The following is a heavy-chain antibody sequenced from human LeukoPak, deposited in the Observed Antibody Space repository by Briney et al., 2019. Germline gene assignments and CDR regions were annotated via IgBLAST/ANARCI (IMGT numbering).Heavy chain of an antibody. CDR3: ARATVTTFPWFDP. D-gene: IGHD4-11*01. CDR2: INHSGSA. Sequence: SETLSLTCTVSGGSFSGYYCTWIRQPPGKGLEWIGEINHSGSANYNPSLKSRVTISLDTSKNQFSLKLSSVTAADTAVYYCARATVTTFPWFDPWGQGTLVTVSS. V-gene: IGHV4-34*01. CDR1: GGSFSGYY. J-gene: IGHJ5*02.